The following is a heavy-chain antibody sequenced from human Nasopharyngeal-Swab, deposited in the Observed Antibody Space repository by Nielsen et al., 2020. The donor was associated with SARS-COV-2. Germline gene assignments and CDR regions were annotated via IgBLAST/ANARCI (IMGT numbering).Heavy chain of an antibody. CDR2: MSNDGNYK. CDR1: GFTFSSYG. V-gene: IGHV3-30*03. CDR3: ARDNGYCSGDACYLGGWLDP. Sequence: GESLKISCAGSGFTFSSYGMNWARQAPGKGLEWVAVMSNDGNYKFYADSVKGRFTISRDNSKNTLYLQMNSLRAEDTAVYYCARDNGYCSGDACYLGGWLDPWGQGTLVTVSS. D-gene: IGHD2-15*01. J-gene: IGHJ5*02.